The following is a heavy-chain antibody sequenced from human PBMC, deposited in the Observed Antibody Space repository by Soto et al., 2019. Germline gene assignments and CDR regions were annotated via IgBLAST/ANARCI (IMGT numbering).Heavy chain of an antibody. Sequence: QVQLVQSGAEVKKPGSSVKVSCKASGGTFSSYAISWVRQAPGQGLEWMGGIIPIFGTANYAQKFQGRVRITADESMRTGYMELGSLRPGDTAVYYCERDRPHGYNCNSGGGENWFDPWGQGTLVTVSS. D-gene: IGHD1-1*01. CDR1: GGTFSSYA. CDR2: IIPIFGTA. CDR3: ERDRPHGYNCNSGGGENWFDP. J-gene: IGHJ5*02. V-gene: IGHV1-69*01.